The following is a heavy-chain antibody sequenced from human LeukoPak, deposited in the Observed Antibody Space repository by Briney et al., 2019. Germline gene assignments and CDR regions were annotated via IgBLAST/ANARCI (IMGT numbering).Heavy chain of an antibody. J-gene: IGHJ4*02. CDR2: IYYSGST. D-gene: IGHD6-19*01. Sequence: PSETLSLTCTVSGGSISSHYWSWIRQPPGKGLEWIGYIYYSGSTNYNPSLKSRVTISVGTSKNQFSLKLSSVTAADTAVYYCASTNYSSGWYPVLFDYWGQGTLVTVSS. V-gene: IGHV4-59*11. CDR3: ASTNYSSGWYPVLFDY. CDR1: GGSISSHY.